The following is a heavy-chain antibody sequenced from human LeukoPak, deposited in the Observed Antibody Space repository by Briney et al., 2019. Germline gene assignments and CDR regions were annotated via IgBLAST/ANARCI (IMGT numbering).Heavy chain of an antibody. V-gene: IGHV4-59*08. J-gene: IGHJ6*03. CDR2: IYHSGST. CDR1: GGSISSFY. CDR3: ARSRRDLGYCSSTSCYYYYYMDV. Sequence: SETLSLTCTVSGGSISSFYWSWIRQPPGKGLEWIGYIYHSGSTNYNPSLKSRVTISLDTSKNQFSLKLSSVTAADTAVYYCARSRRDLGYCSSTSCYYYYYMDVWGKGTTVTVSS. D-gene: IGHD2-2*01.